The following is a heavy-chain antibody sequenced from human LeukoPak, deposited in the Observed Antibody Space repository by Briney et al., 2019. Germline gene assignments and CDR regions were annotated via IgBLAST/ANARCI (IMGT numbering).Heavy chain of an antibody. D-gene: IGHD3-22*01. J-gene: IGHJ4*02. CDR2: IYSGGGT. Sequence: GGSLRLSCAPSGLIVSNNYMNWVRQAPGKGLEWVSIIYSGGGTYYADSVKGRFTISRDNSKNTLYLQMNSLRADDTAVYYCARGCYYERSGYCPFDYWGPGTLVTVSS. CDR1: GLIVSNNY. V-gene: IGHV3-53*01. CDR3: ARGCYYERSGYCPFDY.